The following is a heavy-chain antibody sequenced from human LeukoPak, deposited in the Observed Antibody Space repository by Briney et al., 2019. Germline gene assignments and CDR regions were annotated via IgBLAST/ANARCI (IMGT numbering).Heavy chain of an antibody. CDR1: GFTFSSYE. CDR3: ARELYYGMDV. Sequence: GGSLRLSCAASGFTFSSYEMNWVRQAPGKGLEWVSYISSSGSTIYYADSVKGRFTISRDNAKNSLYLQMNSLRAEDTAVYYCARELYYGMDVWGKGTTVTVSS. CDR2: ISSSGSTI. V-gene: IGHV3-48*03. J-gene: IGHJ6*04.